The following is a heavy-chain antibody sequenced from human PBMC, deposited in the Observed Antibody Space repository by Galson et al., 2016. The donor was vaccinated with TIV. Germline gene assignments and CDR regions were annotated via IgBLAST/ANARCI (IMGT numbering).Heavy chain of an antibody. D-gene: IGHD6-19*01. CDR2: TVPFFNTA. CDR3: ARGRQWLPPEE. V-gene: IGHV1-69*05. Sequence: SVKVSCKASGGTFRSYTFSWVRQAPGQGLEWMGGTVPFFNTATNAQKFQGRVTIATDESTSTAYMDLSRLTSDDTAVYYCARGRQWLPPEEWGQGTLVTVS. CDR1: GGTFRSYT. J-gene: IGHJ4*02.